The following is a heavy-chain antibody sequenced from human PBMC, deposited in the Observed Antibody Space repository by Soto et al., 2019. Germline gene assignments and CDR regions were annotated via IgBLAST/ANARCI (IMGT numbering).Heavy chain of an antibody. Sequence: SETLSLTCTVSGGSISSSSYYWGWIRQPPGKGLEWIGSIYYSGSTYYNPSLKSRVTISVDTSKNQFSLKLSSVTAADTVVFYCATRSGDYGDYGDAFDIWGQGKMVTVSS. V-gene: IGHV4-39*01. D-gene: IGHD4-17*01. CDR2: IYYSGST. CDR3: ATRSGDYGDYGDAFDI. CDR1: GGSISSSSYY. J-gene: IGHJ3*02.